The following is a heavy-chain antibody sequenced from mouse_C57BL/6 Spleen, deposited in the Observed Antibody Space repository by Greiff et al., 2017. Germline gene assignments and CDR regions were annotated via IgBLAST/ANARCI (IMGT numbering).Heavy chain of an antibody. CDR2: ISDGGSYT. CDR1: GFTFSSYA. V-gene: IGHV5-4*01. Sequence: EVHLVESGGGLVKPGGSLKLSCAASGFTFSSYAMSWVRQTPEKRLEWVATISDGGSYTYYPDNVKGRFTISRDNAKNNLYLQMSHLKAEDTAMYYCARLALYYYGSCDYWGQGTTLTVSS. CDR3: ARLALYYYGSCDY. D-gene: IGHD1-1*01. J-gene: IGHJ2*01.